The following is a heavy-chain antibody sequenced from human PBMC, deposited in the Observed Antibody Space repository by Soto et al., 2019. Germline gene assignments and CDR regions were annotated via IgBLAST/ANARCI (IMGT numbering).Heavy chain of an antibody. CDR2: ISAYNGNT. CDR1: GYTFTSYV. J-gene: IGHJ3*01. CDR3: ARDHDSIVVVVAATGAFEV. D-gene: IGHD2-15*01. V-gene: IGHV1-18*01. Sequence: ASVKASCKASGYTFTSYVISWVRHVPGQGLEWMGWISAYNGNTNYAQKLQGRVTMTTDTSTSTAYMELRSLRSDDTAVYYCARDHDSIVVVVAATGAFEVWGQGTMVTVSS.